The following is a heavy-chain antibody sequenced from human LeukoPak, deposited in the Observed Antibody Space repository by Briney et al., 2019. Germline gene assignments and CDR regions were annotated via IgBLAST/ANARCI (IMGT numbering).Heavy chain of an antibody. CDR3: ARDLGTMRFGEPHAY. V-gene: IGHV3-30*04. D-gene: IGHD3-10*01. J-gene: IGHJ4*02. CDR2: ISYDGSNQ. Sequence: GGSLRLSCAASGFTFSSYAMHWVRQAPGKGLEWVAVISYDGSNQFYADSVKGRFTISRDNSKNTLYLQMSSLRAEDTAVYYCARDLGTMRFGEPHAYWGQGTLVTVSS. CDR1: GFTFSSYA.